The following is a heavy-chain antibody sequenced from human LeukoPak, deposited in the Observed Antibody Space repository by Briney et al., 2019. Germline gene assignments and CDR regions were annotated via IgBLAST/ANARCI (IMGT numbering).Heavy chain of an antibody. CDR1: GASISSYF. Sequence: KPSETLSLTCTVSGASISSYFWSWIRQPPGKGLEWIGYIHYSGDTNYNPSLKSRVTISVDTSKNQFSLRLTSVTAADTAVYYCARAPDYGGNLDYWGQGTLVTVSS. CDR3: ARAPDYGGNLDY. V-gene: IGHV4-59*01. CDR2: IHYSGDT. D-gene: IGHD4-23*01. J-gene: IGHJ4*02.